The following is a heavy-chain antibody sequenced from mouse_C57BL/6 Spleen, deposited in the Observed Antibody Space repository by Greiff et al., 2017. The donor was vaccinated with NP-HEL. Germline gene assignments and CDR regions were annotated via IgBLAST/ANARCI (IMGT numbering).Heavy chain of an antibody. Sequence: EVQLQQSGPELVKPGASVKMSCKASGYTFTDYNMHWVKQSHGKSLEWIGYINPNNGGTSYNQKFKGKATLTVNKSSSTAYMELRSLTSEDAAVYYWSRIYDGYPWYFDVWGTGTTVTVSS. D-gene: IGHD2-3*01. CDR3: SRIYDGYPWYFDV. J-gene: IGHJ1*03. CDR1: GYTFTDYN. CDR2: INPNNGGT. V-gene: IGHV1-22*01.